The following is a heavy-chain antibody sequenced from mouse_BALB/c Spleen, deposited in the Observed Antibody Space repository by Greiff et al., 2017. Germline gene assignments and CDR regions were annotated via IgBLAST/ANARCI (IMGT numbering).Heavy chain of an antibody. CDR2: ISSGSSTI. CDR3: AFTTVDRFYAMDY. J-gene: IGHJ4*01. CDR1: GFTFSSFG. V-gene: IGHV5-17*02. D-gene: IGHD1-1*01. Sequence: EVQGVESGGGLVQPGGSRKLSCAASGFTFSSFGMHWVRQAPEKGLEWVAYISSGSSTIYYADTVKGRFTISRDNPKNTLFLQMTSLRSEDTAMYYCAFTTVDRFYAMDYWGQGTSVTVSS.